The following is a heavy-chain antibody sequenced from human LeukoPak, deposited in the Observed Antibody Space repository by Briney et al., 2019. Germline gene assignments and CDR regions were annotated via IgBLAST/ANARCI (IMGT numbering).Heavy chain of an antibody. V-gene: IGHV1-46*01. CDR3: ARDHEYYYGSGSSYPGGCDY. Sequence: EASVKVSCKASGYTFTSYYMHWVRQAPGQGLEWMGIINPSGGSTSYAQKFQGRVTKTRDTSTSTVYMELSSLRSEDTAVYYCARDHEYYYGSGSSYPGGCDYWGQEPWSPSPQ. D-gene: IGHD3-10*01. CDR2: INPSGGST. J-gene: IGHJ4*01. CDR1: GYTFTSYY.